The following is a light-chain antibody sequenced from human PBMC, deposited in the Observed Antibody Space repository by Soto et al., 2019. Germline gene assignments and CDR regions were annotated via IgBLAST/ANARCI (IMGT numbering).Light chain of an antibody. CDR1: QNVSSK. CDR2: GAS. CDR3: QQYNNWPGT. J-gene: IGKJ1*01. V-gene: IGKV3-15*01. Sequence: KMLTQSPGTLSVSPGGKATPPRRASQNVSSKLAWYQQKPGQAPRLLFYGASTGATGIPARFSGSGSETEFTLSISSLQSEDFAVYYCQQYNNWPGTFGQGTKVDIK.